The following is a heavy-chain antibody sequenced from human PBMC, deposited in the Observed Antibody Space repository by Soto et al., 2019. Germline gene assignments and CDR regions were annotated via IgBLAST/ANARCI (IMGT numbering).Heavy chain of an antibody. V-gene: IGHV3-30-3*01. CDR3: ARGSITIFGVVIIRYFDY. CDR1: GFTFSSYA. Sequence: GGSLRLSCAASGFTFSSYAMHWVRQAPGKGLEWVAVISYDGSNKYYADSVKGRFTISRDNSKNTLYLQMNSLRAEDTAVYYCARGSITIFGVVIIRYFDYWGQGTLVTVSS. CDR2: ISYDGSNK. J-gene: IGHJ4*02. D-gene: IGHD3-3*01.